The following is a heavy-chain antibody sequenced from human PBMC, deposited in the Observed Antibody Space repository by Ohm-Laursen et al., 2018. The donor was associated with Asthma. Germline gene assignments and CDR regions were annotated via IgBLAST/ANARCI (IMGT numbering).Heavy chain of an antibody. CDR2: ISGSGGST. V-gene: IGHV3-23*01. J-gene: IGHJ3*02. CDR1: GFTFSSFA. D-gene: IGHD6-19*01. Sequence: GSLRLSCAASGFTFSSFAMHWVRQAPGKGLEWVSAISGSGGSTYYADSVKGRFTISRDNSKNTLYLQMISLRAEDTAVYYCAQAINSGHPYRAFHIWGQGTLVTVS. CDR3: AQAINSGHPYRAFHI.